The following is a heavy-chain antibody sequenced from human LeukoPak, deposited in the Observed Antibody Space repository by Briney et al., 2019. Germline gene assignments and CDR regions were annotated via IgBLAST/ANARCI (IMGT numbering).Heavy chain of an antibody. CDR1: GFTFSDYY. CDR2: ISNSGSTL. J-gene: IGHJ4*02. CDR3: ARDCSSGWYPNYYFDY. Sequence: RGSLRLSCAASGFTFSDYYMSWIRQAPGKGLEWVSYISNSGSTLYYADSVKGRFTISRDNAKNSLYLQMNSLRAEDTAVYYCARDCSSGWYPNYYFDYWGQGTLVTVSS. V-gene: IGHV3-11*04. D-gene: IGHD6-19*01.